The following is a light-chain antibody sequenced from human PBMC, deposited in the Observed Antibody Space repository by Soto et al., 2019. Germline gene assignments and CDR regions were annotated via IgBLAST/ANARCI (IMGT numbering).Light chain of an antibody. Sequence: QSALTQPASVSGSPGQSITISCTGTGSDIGTYNLVSWYQQHPGGVPKLIIYVATQRPSGVSNRFSGSKSDNTASLTISGLQAEDEADYYCCSYADTDTLIFGGGTKLTVL. CDR1: GSDIGTYNL. CDR3: CSYADTDTLI. J-gene: IGLJ2*01. V-gene: IGLV2-23*01. CDR2: VAT.